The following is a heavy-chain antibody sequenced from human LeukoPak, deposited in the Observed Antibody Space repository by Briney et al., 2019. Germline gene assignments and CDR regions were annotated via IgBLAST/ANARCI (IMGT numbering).Heavy chain of an antibody. J-gene: IGHJ4*02. Sequence: GGSLRLSCAASGFTFSSYSMNWVRQAPGKGLEWVSSISSSSSYIYYADSVKGQFTISRDNAKNSLYLQMNSLRAEDTAVYYCARYHSSSWYYNYWGQGTLVTVSS. D-gene: IGHD6-13*01. V-gene: IGHV3-21*01. CDR1: GFTFSSYS. CDR3: ARYHSSSWYYNY. CDR2: ISSSSSYI.